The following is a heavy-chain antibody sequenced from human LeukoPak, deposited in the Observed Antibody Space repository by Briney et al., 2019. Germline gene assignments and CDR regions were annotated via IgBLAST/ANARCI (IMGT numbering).Heavy chain of an antibody. CDR2: IYPGDSDT. Sequence: GESLKISCKGSGYSFTSYWIGWVRQMPGKGLEWMGIIYPGDSDTRYSPSFQGQVTISADKSISTAYLQWSSLKASDTAMYYCAREGETTVTTIECFQHWGQGTLVTVSS. J-gene: IGHJ1*01. CDR1: GYSFTSYW. V-gene: IGHV5-51*01. CDR3: AREGETTVTTIECFQH. D-gene: IGHD4-17*01.